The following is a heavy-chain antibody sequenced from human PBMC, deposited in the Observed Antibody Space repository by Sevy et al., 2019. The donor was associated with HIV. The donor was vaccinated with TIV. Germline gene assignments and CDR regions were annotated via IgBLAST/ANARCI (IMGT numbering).Heavy chain of an antibody. Sequence: GGSLRLSCAASGFTFSDYYMSWIRQAPGKGLEWISYISGSDNSIYYADSVKGRFTISRDNAKNSLYLQMNRMRAEDTAVDYCARDHVEGGDLGDYYYFAMDVWGQGTTVTVSS. J-gene: IGHJ6*02. V-gene: IGHV3-11*01. D-gene: IGHD4-17*01. CDR3: ARDHVEGGDLGDYYYFAMDV. CDR1: GFTFSDYY. CDR2: ISGSDNSI.